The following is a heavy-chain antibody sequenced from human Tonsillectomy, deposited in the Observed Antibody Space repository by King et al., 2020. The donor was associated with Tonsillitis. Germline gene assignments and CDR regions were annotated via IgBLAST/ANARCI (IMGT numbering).Heavy chain of an antibody. CDR1: GFTVSNNY. V-gene: IGHV3-53*01. CDR2: IYSGGSI. Sequence: VQLVESGGGLIQPGGSLRLSCAASGFTVSNNYMNWVRQAPGKGLEWVSVIYSGGSIYHADSVKGRFTISRDNFKNMVYLQMNSLRVEDTAVYYCARDYRDYYYDSSGAFDIWGQGTMVTVSS. D-gene: IGHD3-22*01. CDR3: ARDYRDYYYDSSGAFDI. J-gene: IGHJ3*02.